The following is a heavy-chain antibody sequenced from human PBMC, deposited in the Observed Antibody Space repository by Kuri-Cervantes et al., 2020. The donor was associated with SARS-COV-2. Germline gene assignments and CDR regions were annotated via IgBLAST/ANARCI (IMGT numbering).Heavy chain of an antibody. CDR1: GGSISSYY. CDR2: IYYSGST. Sequence: SQTLSLTCAVYGGSISSYYWSWIRQPPGKGLGWIGYIYYSGSTNYNPSLKSRVTISVDTSKNQFSLKLSSVTAADTAVYYCAGGEGEQQLVRSNVYYYGMDVWGQGTTVTVSS. D-gene: IGHD6-13*01. V-gene: IGHV4-59*08. J-gene: IGHJ6*02. CDR3: AGGEGEQQLVRSNVYYYGMDV.